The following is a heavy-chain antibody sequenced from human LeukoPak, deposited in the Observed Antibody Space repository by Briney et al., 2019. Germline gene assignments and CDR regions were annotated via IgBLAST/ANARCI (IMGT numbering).Heavy chain of an antibody. CDR2: IYYSGST. D-gene: IGHD6-19*01. J-gene: IGHJ4*02. Sequence: SETLSLTCTVSGGSISSGGYYWSWIRQHPGKGLEWIGYIYYSGSTYYNPSLKSRVTISVDTSKNQFSLKLSSVTAADTAVYYCARGWGAVAGPFDYWGQGTLVTVSS. V-gene: IGHV4-31*03. CDR3: ARGWGAVAGPFDY. CDR1: GGSISSGGYY.